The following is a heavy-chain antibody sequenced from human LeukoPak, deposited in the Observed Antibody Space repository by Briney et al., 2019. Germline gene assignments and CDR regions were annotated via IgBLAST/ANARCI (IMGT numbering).Heavy chain of an antibody. CDR3: ARVVSLWSDAFDI. D-gene: IGHD2-21*01. CDR2: IKQDGGEK. Sequence: PGGSLRLSCVASGLTFSSYWMSWVRQAPGKGLEWVANIKQDGGEKYYVDSVKGRFTISRDNAKNSLYLQMNSLRAEDTAVYYCARVVSLWSDAFDIWGQGTMVTVSS. CDR1: GLTFSSYW. J-gene: IGHJ3*02. V-gene: IGHV3-7*01.